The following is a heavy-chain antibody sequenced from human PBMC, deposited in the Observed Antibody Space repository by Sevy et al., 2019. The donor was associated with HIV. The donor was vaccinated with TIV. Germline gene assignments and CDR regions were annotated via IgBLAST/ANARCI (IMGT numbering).Heavy chain of an antibody. Sequence: VSVKVSCMPSGYTFTSYGISWVRQAPGQGLEWMGWISAYNGNTNYAQKLQGRLTMTTDTSTSTAYMELRSLRSDDTAVYYCARDNDWNYSYFDYWGQGTLVTVSS. CDR1: GYTFTSYG. V-gene: IGHV1-18*01. D-gene: IGHD1-7*01. J-gene: IGHJ4*02. CDR2: ISAYNGNT. CDR3: ARDNDWNYSYFDY.